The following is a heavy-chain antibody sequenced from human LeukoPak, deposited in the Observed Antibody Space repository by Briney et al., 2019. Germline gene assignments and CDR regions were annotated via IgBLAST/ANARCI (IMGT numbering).Heavy chain of an antibody. D-gene: IGHD1-26*01. Sequence: SETLSLTCAVYGGSFSGYYWSWIRQPPGKGLEWIGEINHSGSTNYNPSLKSRVTISVDTSKNQFSLKLSSVTAAGTAVYYCARRVGAPLYYMDVWGKGTTVTISS. J-gene: IGHJ6*03. V-gene: IGHV4-34*01. CDR1: GGSFSGYY. CDR3: ARRVGAPLYYMDV. CDR2: INHSGST.